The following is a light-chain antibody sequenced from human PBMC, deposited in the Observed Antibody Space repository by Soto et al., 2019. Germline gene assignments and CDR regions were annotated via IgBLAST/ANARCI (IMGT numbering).Light chain of an antibody. CDR3: QQRSNWPPEIT. CDR1: QSVSSY. J-gene: IGKJ3*01. V-gene: IGKV3-11*01. CDR2: DAS. Sequence: EIVLTQSPATLSLSPGERATLSCRASQSVSSYLAWYQHKPGQAPRLLIYDASNRATGIPARFSGSGSGPDFTLTISSLEPEDFAVYYCQQRSNWPPEITFGPGNKVDIK.